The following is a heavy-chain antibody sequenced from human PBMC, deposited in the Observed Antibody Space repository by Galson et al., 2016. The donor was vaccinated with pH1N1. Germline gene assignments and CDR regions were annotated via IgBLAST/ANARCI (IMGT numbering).Heavy chain of an antibody. CDR3: VRIYYGEYIDF. CDR1: GGPITNSDYY. J-gene: IGHJ4*02. D-gene: IGHD4-17*01. V-gene: IGHV4-39*07. CDR2: IYYTGNT. Sequence: SETLSLTCVVSGGPITNSDYYWGWIRQPPGKGLDWITAIYYTGNTYYNPSLKSRVSISVDTSKNQFSLNVTSVTAADTAIYYCVRIYYGEYIDFWGQGILVTVSS.